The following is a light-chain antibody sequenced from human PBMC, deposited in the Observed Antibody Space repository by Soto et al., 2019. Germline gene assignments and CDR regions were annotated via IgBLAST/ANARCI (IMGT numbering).Light chain of an antibody. V-gene: IGLV1-40*01. Sequence: QPVVTQPPSVSGAPGQRVTISCTGSSSNIGAGYDVHWYQQLPGTAPKLLIYGNSNRPSGVPDRFSGSKSGTSASLAITGLQAEDEADYYCQSYDSSLSGWDVVFGGGTKVTVL. CDR1: SSNIGAGYD. CDR3: QSYDSSLSGWDVV. CDR2: GNS. J-gene: IGLJ2*01.